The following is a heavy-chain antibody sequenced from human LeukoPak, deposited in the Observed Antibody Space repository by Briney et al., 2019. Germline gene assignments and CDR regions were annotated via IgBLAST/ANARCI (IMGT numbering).Heavy chain of an antibody. J-gene: IGHJ6*03. CDR1: GYTFTSYG. Sequence: ASVKVSCKASGYTFTSYGISWVRQAPGQGLEWMGWISAYNGNTNYAQKLQGRVTMTTDTSRSTAYMELRSLRSDDTAVYYCARDGWGTTITAIYYYYYMDVWGKGTTVTVSS. CDR3: ARDGWGTTITAIYYYYYMDV. D-gene: IGHD4-11*01. V-gene: IGHV1-18*01. CDR2: ISAYNGNT.